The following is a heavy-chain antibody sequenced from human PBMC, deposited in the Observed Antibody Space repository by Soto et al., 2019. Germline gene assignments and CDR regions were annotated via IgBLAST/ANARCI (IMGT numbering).Heavy chain of an antibody. Sequence: SETLSLTCAVYGGSFSGYYWTWIRQPPGTGLEWIGEINHSGSTNYNPSLKSRVTISVDTSKNQFSLKLTSVTAADTAVYYCASSHYYAGGGHPVPFDFWGHGTLVTVSS. CDR3: ASSHYYAGGGHPVPFDF. CDR2: INHSGST. J-gene: IGHJ4*01. CDR1: GGSFSGYY. D-gene: IGHD2-8*02. V-gene: IGHV4-34*01.